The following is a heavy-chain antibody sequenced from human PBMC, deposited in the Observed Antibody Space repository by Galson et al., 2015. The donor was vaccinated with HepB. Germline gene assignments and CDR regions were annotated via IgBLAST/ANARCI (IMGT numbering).Heavy chain of an antibody. CDR2: FDPEDGET. Sequence: SVKVSCKVSGYTLTGLSMHWVRQAPGKGLEWMGSFDPEDGETIYAQKFQGRVPMTEDTSTDTAYMELSSLRSEDTAVSYCATDLWFAELYRFGWGQGTLVTVSS. CDR1: GYTLTGLS. CDR3: ATDLWFAELYRFG. V-gene: IGHV1-24*01. J-gene: IGHJ4*02. D-gene: IGHD3-10*01.